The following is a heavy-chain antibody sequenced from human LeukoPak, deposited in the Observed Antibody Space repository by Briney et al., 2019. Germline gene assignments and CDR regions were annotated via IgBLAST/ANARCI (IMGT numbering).Heavy chain of an antibody. D-gene: IGHD3-16*01. CDR2: IIPIFGTA. Sequence: SVKVSCKASGGTFSSYAISWVRQAPGQGLEWMGGIIPIFGTANYAQKFQGRVTITTDESTSTAYMELSSLRSEDTAVYYCASWGTVSDAFDIWGQGTMVTVSS. CDR3: ASWGTVSDAFDI. CDR1: GGTFSSYA. V-gene: IGHV1-69*05. J-gene: IGHJ3*02.